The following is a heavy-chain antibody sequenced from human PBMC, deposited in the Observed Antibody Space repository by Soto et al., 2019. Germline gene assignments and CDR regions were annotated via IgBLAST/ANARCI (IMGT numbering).Heavy chain of an antibody. CDR1: GGSISSYY. V-gene: IGHV4-59*01. D-gene: IGHD2-15*01. CDR3: ARDSDATPDYSYGMDV. CDR2: IYYSGST. Sequence: QVQLQESGPGLVKPSETLSLTCTVSGGSISSYYWSWIRQPPGKGLEWIGYIYYSGSTNYNPSLKSRVTISVDTSKSQFSLKLSSVTAADTAVYYCARDSDATPDYSYGMDVWGQGTTVTVSS. J-gene: IGHJ6*02.